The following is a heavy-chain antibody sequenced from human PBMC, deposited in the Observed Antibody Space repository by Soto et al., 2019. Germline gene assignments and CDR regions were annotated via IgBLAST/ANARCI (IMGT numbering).Heavy chain of an antibody. Sequence: QVQLVESGGGVVQPGMSLTLSCAASGFTFSTHGMHWVRQFPGKGLEWVANIAYDGSSRNFGDPVKGRFTVSRHNPKKILYLQMNSLRHEDTGVYFCAKDRGGSWTFDYWGQGVLVTVSS. CDR2: IAYDGSSR. V-gene: IGHV3-30*18. CDR3: AKDRGGSWTFDY. CDR1: GFTFSTHG. J-gene: IGHJ4*02. D-gene: IGHD6-13*01.